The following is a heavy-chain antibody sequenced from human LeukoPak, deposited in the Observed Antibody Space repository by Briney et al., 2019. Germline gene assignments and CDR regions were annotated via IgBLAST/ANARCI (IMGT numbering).Heavy chain of an antibody. D-gene: IGHD6-19*01. CDR1: GFTVSSNY. Sequence: GGSLRLSCAASGFTVSSNYMSWVRQAPGKGLEWVSVIYSGGSTYYADSVKGRFTISRDNSKNTLYLQMNSLRAEDTAVYYCAKRSIAVAGTSFDYWGQGTLVTVSS. CDR3: AKRSIAVAGTSFDY. V-gene: IGHV3-53*01. CDR2: IYSGGST. J-gene: IGHJ4*02.